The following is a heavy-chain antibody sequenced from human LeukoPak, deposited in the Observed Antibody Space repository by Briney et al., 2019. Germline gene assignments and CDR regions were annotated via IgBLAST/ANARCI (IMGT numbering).Heavy chain of an antibody. CDR3: VRGLGTGSY. CDR1: GFRFSSYW. CDR2: IKQDGSQK. J-gene: IGHJ4*02. D-gene: IGHD3-9*01. V-gene: IGHV3-7*03. Sequence: GGSLRLSCAASGFRFSSYWMSWVRQAPGKGLEWVATIKQDGSQKYYVDSVKGRFTISRDNAKNSLYLQMNSLRVEDTAVYYCVRGLGTGSYWGQGTLVTVSP.